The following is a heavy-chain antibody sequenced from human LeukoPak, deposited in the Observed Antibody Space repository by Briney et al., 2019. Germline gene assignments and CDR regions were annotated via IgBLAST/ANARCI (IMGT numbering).Heavy chain of an antibody. Sequence: GGSLRLSCAASGFTFSNYALSWVRQAPGKGLEWVSVIGGGGGDTFYADSVKGRFTISRDNSKNTLYLQMNSPRAEDTAIYYCAKGPNIGVAGTDYWGQGTLVTVSS. V-gene: IGHV3-23*01. D-gene: IGHD6-19*01. CDR1: GFTFSNYA. CDR2: IGGGGGDT. J-gene: IGHJ4*02. CDR3: AKGPNIGVAGTDY.